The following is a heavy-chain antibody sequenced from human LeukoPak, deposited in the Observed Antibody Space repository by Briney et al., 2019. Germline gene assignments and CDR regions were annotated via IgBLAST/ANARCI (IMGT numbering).Heavy chain of an antibody. D-gene: IGHD6-13*01. CDR3: AKEAAAGNYYYGMDV. CDR1: GFTLSSYA. Sequence: GGSLRLSCAASGFTLSSYAMSWVRQAPGKGLERVSAISGSGGSTYYADSVKGRFTISRDNSKNTLYLQMNSLRAEDTAVYYCAKEAAAGNYYYGMDVWGQGTTVTVSS. V-gene: IGHV3-23*01. J-gene: IGHJ6*02. CDR2: ISGSGGST.